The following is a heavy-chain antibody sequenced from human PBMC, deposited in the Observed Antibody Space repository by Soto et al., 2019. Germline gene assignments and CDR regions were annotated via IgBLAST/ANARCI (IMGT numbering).Heavy chain of an antibody. V-gene: IGHV4-30-4*01. CDR3: ASSSRYGLGV. Sequence: SVTLSLTCSLSGGSISSGYYYWSWSRQPHGKGLEWIGNIHYSGNTYYNPSLKSRLMISIDTSKNQFSLKVGYGTAADTAVYYCASSSRYGLGVWGRGTTFAVAS. CDR1: GGSISSGYYY. CDR2: IHYSGNT. J-gene: IGHJ6*02.